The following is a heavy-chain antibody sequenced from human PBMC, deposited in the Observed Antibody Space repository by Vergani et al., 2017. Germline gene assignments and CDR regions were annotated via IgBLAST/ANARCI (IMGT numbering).Heavy chain of an antibody. D-gene: IGHD3-10*01. Sequence: EGQLVESGGDWVQRGGSLRLSCAASGFISSSYWMSWVRQAPGKGLEWVANVNQVGSEKYYVDSVRGRFTISRDNAKNSIYLQMNSLRAEDTAVYFCVRVPLIRRGSGNYGINNYHGMDVWGQGTTVIVSS. CDR2: VNQVGSEK. V-gene: IGHV3-7*01. J-gene: IGHJ6*02. CDR3: VRVPLIRRGSGNYGINNYHGMDV. CDR1: GFISSSYW.